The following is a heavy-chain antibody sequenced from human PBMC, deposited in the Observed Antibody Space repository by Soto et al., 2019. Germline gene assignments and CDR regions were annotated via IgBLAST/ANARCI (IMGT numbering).Heavy chain of an antibody. CDR1: GFTFSSYG. V-gene: IGHV3-30*03. Sequence: QVQLVESGGGVVQPGRSLRLSCAASGFTFSSYGMHWVRQAPGKGLEWVAVISYDGSNKYYADSVKGRFTISRDNSKNPLYLQMNSLRAEDTAVYYCATDSRIVVVTAPYDYWGQGTLVTVSS. J-gene: IGHJ4*02. D-gene: IGHD2-21*02. CDR3: ATDSRIVVVTAPYDY. CDR2: ISYDGSNK.